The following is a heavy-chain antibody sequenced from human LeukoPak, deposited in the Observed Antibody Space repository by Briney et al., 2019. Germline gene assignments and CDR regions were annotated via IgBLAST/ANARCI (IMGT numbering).Heavy chain of an antibody. V-gene: IGHV1-18*01. J-gene: IGHJ3*02. CDR2: ISAYNGNT. CDR1: GYTFTSYG. D-gene: IGHD3-22*01. Sequence: ASVKVSCKASGYTFTSYGISWVRQAPGQGLEWMGWISAYNGNTNYAQKLQGRVTMTTDTSTSTAYMELRSLRSDDTAVYYCARVHDSSGYYYHHDAFDIWGQGTMVTVSS. CDR3: ARVHDSSGYYYHHDAFDI.